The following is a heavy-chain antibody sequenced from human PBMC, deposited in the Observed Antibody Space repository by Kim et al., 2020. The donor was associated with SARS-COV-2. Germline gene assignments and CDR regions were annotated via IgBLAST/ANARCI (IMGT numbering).Heavy chain of an antibody. V-gene: IGHV5-10-1*01. J-gene: IGHJ3*02. Sequence: GESLKISCKGSGYSFTSYWISWVRQMPGKGLEWMGRIDPSDSYTNYSPSFQGHATISADKSISTAYLQWSSLKASDTAMYYCARGGYYDSSGYPPDAFDIWGQGKMGTGSS. D-gene: IGHD3-22*01. CDR1: GYSFTSYW. CDR2: IDPSDSYT. CDR3: ARGGYYDSSGYPPDAFDI.